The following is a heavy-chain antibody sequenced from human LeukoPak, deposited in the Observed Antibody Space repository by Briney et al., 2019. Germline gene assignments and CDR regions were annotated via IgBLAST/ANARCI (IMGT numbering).Heavy chain of an antibody. J-gene: IGHJ4*02. V-gene: IGHV1-2*04. D-gene: IGHD6-13*01. CDR3: ARVRKQQLVLDY. CDR1: GYTFTVYY. Sequence: ASVKVSCKASGYTFTVYYMHWVRQAPGQGLEWMGWINPNSGGTNYAQKFQGWVTMTRDTFISTAYMELSRLRSDDTAVYYCARVRKQQLVLDYWGQGTLVTVSS. CDR2: INPNSGGT.